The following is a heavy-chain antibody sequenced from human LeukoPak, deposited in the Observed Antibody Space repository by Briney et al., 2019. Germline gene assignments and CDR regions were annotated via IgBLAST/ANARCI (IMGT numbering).Heavy chain of an antibody. D-gene: IGHD3-3*01. Sequence: PSETLSLTCTVSLDSTTSNFWSWVRQPPGKGLEWIGEIHRSGSPNYNPSLQSRVTISIDRSRNQIALELSPVTAADTAVYYCAREIFGGFNPGAYWGQGTLVTVSS. CDR1: LDSTTSNF. CDR2: IHRSGSP. CDR3: AREIFGGFNPGAY. J-gene: IGHJ4*02. V-gene: IGHV4-4*02.